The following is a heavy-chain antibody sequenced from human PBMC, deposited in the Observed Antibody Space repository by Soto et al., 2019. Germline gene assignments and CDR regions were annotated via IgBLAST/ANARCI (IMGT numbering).Heavy chain of an antibody. CDR1: GGSFSGYY. CDR2: INHSGST. Sequence: SETLSLTCAVYGGSFSGYYWSWIRQPPGKGLEWIGEINHSGSTNYNPSLKSRVTISVDTSKNQFSLKLSSVTAADTAVYYCARSRRLLWWGRYYYYHDMDVWGQGTTGTVS. CDR3: ARSRRLLWWGRYYYYHDMDV. D-gene: IGHD2-21*02. V-gene: IGHV4-34*01. J-gene: IGHJ6*02.